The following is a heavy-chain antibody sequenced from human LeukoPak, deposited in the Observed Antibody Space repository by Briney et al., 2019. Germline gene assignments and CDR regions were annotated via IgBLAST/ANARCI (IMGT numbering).Heavy chain of an antibody. Sequence: PSETPSLTCTVSGGSISSGSYYWSWIRQPAGKGLEWIGRIYTSGSTNYNPSLKSRVTISVDTSKNQFSLKLSSVTAADTAVYYCASFNYGSGRIDYWGQGTLVTVSS. V-gene: IGHV4-61*02. CDR2: IYTSGST. J-gene: IGHJ4*02. CDR1: GGSISSGSYY. D-gene: IGHD3-10*01. CDR3: ASFNYGSGRIDY.